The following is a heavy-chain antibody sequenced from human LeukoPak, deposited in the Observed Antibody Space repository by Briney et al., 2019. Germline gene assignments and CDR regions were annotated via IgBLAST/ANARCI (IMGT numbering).Heavy chain of an antibody. V-gene: IGHV1-18*01. Sequence: GASVKVSCKASGYTFTSYGISWVRQAPGQGLEWMGCISAYNGNTNYAQKLQGRVTMTTDTSTSTAYMELSSLRSEDTAVYYCARAGYYYDSSGLRDDAFDIWGQGTMVTVSS. J-gene: IGHJ3*02. D-gene: IGHD3-22*01. CDR3: ARAGYYYDSSGLRDDAFDI. CDR2: ISAYNGNT. CDR1: GYTFTSYG.